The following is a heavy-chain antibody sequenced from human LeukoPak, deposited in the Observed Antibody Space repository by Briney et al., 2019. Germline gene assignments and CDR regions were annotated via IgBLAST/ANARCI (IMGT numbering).Heavy chain of an antibody. V-gene: IGHV4-34*01. Sequence: PSETPSLTCAVYGGSFSGYYWSWIRQPSGKGLEWIGEINHSGSTNYNPSLKSRVTISVDTSKNQFSLKLSSVTAADTAVYYCARGGSQTQYYYDSSGYYKRPGRPFDYWGQGTLVTVSS. J-gene: IGHJ4*02. CDR2: INHSGST. CDR1: GGSFSGYY. D-gene: IGHD3-22*01. CDR3: ARGGSQTQYYYDSSGYYKRPGRPFDY.